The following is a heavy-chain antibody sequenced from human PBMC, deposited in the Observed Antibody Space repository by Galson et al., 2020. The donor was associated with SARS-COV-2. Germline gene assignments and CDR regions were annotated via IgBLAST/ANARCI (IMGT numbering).Heavy chain of an antibody. D-gene: IGHD3-10*01. J-gene: IGHJ4*02. Sequence: SQTLSITCAVSGYSIRSGYYRGWLRQPPGKGLEGIGSFSGSGNTYYNTSLMSRVTISGDTSKNQFSLKLTSVTAADTAIYYCARDNGVRGEFLYWGQGTLVTVSS. CDR1: GYSIRSGYY. V-gene: IGHV4-38-2*02. CDR2: FSGSGNT. CDR3: ARDNGVRGEFLY.